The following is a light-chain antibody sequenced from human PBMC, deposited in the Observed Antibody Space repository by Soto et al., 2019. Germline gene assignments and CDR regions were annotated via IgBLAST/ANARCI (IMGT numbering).Light chain of an antibody. CDR3: ISYTDRQSYL. Sequence: QSALTQPASVSGSPGQSIIISCTGSSSDVGGYNFVSWYQQHPGKAPKLMIYEVSNRPSGVSNRFSGSKSGNTASLSISGLQAEDEAEYYCISYTDRQSYLFGTGTKLTVL. V-gene: IGLV2-14*01. CDR1: SSDVGGYNF. J-gene: IGLJ1*01. CDR2: EVS.